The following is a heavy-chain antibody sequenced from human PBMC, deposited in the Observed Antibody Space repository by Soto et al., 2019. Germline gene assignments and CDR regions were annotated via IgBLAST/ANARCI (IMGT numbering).Heavy chain of an antibody. J-gene: IGHJ4*02. CDR1: GGSFSGYY. Sequence: LSLTCAVYGGSFSGYYWSWIRQPPGKGLEWIGEINHSGSTNYNPSLKSRVNILVDTSKNQFSLKLSSVTAADTAVYYCARGPGGSPPSYWGQGTLVTVSS. CDR3: ARGPGGSPPSY. CDR2: INHSGST. V-gene: IGHV4-34*01. D-gene: IGHD5-12*01.